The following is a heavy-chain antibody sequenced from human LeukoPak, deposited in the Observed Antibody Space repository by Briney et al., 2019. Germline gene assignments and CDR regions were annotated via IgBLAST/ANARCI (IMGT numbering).Heavy chain of an antibody. D-gene: IGHD2/OR15-2a*01. CDR3: ARVSILIVPYYAFDI. CDR1: GFTFTTYA. V-gene: IGHV3-23*01. J-gene: IGHJ3*02. CDR2: ISGSGGST. Sequence: GGSLRLSCAASGFTFTTYAMNWVRQAPGKGLEWVSTISGSGGSTFYADSVKGRFTISRDNSKNTLYLQMNSLRAEDTAVYYCARVSILIVPYYAFDIWGQGTMVTVSS.